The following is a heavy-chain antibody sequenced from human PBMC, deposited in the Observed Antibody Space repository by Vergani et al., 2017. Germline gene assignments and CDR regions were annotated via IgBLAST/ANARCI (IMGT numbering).Heavy chain of an antibody. J-gene: IGHJ6*03. D-gene: IGHD2-8*01. V-gene: IGHV3-33*01. CDR2: IGYDGSKE. Sequence: QVQLEESGGGVVQPGRSLRLSCAGSGFTLSSHAMHWVRQAPGKGLEWVAFIGYDGSKEYYADSVKGRFTISRDNSKNRLYLQMNNPRAADTAVYYCARSGYCAHGVCYMTYYYYMDVWGKGTEVTVSS. CDR1: GFTLSSHA. CDR3: ARSGYCAHGVCYMTYYYYMDV.